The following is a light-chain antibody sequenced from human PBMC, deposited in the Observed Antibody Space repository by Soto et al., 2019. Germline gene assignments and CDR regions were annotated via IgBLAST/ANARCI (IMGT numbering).Light chain of an antibody. V-gene: IGLV1-44*01. CDR1: KSNIGTNT. Sequence: QSVLTQPPSASGTPGQGVTISCSGSKSNIGTNTVNWYQHLPGMAPKLLIYSNSQRPSGVPDRFSGSKSGTSASLAISGHQSEDEADYYCATWDDSLNGVVFGGGTKVTVL. J-gene: IGLJ2*01. CDR2: SNS. CDR3: ATWDDSLNGVV.